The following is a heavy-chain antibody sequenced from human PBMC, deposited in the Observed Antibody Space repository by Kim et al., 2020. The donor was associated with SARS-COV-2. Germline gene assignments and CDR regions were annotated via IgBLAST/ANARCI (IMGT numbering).Heavy chain of an antibody. D-gene: IGHD6-25*01. CDR1: GGSISSSSYY. J-gene: IGHJ1*01. CDR2: IYYSGST. Sequence: SETLSLTCTVSGGSISSSSYYWGWIRQPPGKGLEWIGSIYYSGSTYYNPSLKSRVTISVDTSKNQFSLKLSSVTAADTAVYYCARHTVRGGSASAPTLFPLVSCENSPSDTSSVAVGCLAQYF. CDR3: ARHTVRGGSASAPTLFPLVSCENSPSDTSSVAVGCLAQYF. V-gene: IGHV4-39*01.